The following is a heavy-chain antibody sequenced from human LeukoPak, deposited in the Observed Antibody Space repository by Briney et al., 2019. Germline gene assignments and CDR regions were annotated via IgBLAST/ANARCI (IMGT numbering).Heavy chain of an antibody. Sequence: PSETLSLTCAVSGYSITSGYYWGWIRQSPGKGLEWIGSIYRRGTTYYNPSLKSRVTISLDTSKNQFSLTLASVTAADTAVYYCAGPHSYGSGTFDYWGQGTLVTVSS. D-gene: IGHD3-10*01. J-gene: IGHJ4*02. CDR1: GYSITSGYY. CDR3: AGPHSYGSGTFDY. V-gene: IGHV4-38-2*01. CDR2: IYRRGTT.